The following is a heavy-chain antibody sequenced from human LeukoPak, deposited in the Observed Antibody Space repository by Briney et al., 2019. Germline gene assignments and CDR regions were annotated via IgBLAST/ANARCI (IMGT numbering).Heavy chain of an antibody. J-gene: IGHJ4*02. V-gene: IGHV3-23*01. CDR2: ISGSGGST. CDR1: GFTFSSYA. Sequence: PGGSLRLSCAASGFTFSSYAMSWVRQAPRKGLEWVSAISGSGGSTYYADSVKGRFTISRDNSKNTLYLQMNSLRAEDTAVYYCAKDWDAGSGWYEGIDYWGQGTLVTVSS. CDR3: AKDWDAGSGWYEGIDY. D-gene: IGHD6-19*01.